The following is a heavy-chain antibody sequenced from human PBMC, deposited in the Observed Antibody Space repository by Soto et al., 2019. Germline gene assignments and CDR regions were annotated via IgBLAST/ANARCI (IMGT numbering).Heavy chain of an antibody. D-gene: IGHD4-4*01. Sequence: PSETLSLTCTVSGGSISSSSYYWGWIRQPPGKGLEWIGSIYYSGSTYYNPSLKSRVTISVDTSKNQFSLKLSSVTAADTAVYYCARPRWSNYAYDYWGQGTLVTVSS. CDR3: ARPRWSNYAYDY. V-gene: IGHV4-39*01. CDR2: IYYSGST. CDR1: GGSISSSSYY. J-gene: IGHJ4*02.